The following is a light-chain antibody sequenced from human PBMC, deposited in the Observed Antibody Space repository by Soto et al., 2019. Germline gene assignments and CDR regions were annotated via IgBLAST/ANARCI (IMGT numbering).Light chain of an antibody. J-gene: IGKJ4*02. Sequence: DIVMTQSPDSLAVSLGERATINCKPSQSVLYSSNNKNYLAWYQQKPGQPPKLLIYWASTRESGVPDRFSGSGSGTDFTLTISSLQAEDVAVYYCQQYYSTLLTFGRGTKVEIK. CDR3: QQYYSTLLT. V-gene: IGKV4-1*01. CDR2: WAS. CDR1: QSVLYSSNNKNY.